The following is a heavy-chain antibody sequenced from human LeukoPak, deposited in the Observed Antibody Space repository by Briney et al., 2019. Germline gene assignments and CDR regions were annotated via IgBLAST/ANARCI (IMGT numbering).Heavy chain of an antibody. J-gene: IGHJ3*01. V-gene: IGHV4-59*11. CDR2: AYHTGST. CDR3: ARDFQRLGSDAFDS. Sequence: SETLSLTCTVSGVSISSHYWSWIRQPPGKGLEWVGYAYHTGSTSSNPSLKSRATMSVDTSKNQFSLRLTSLTAADTAVYYCARDFQRLGSDAFDSWGQGTMVTVSS. D-gene: IGHD2-15*01. CDR1: GVSISSHY.